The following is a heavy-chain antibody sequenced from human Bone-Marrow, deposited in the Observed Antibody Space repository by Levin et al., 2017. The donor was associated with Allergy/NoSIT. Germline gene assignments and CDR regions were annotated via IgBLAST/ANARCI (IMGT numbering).Heavy chain of an antibody. V-gene: IGHV3-23*01. CDR1: GFTFSNYA. CDR3: VSYRDGPYIPIAY. J-gene: IGHJ4*02. CDR2: ISGNSRVI. D-gene: IGHD2-21*01. Sequence: GGSLRLSCVVSGFTFSNYAMSWIRQTPDKGLEWISIISGNSRVIYYADSVRGRFTISRDNSKNTLYLQMSSLRVEDTALYYCVSYRDGPYIPIAYWSQGTLVTVSS.